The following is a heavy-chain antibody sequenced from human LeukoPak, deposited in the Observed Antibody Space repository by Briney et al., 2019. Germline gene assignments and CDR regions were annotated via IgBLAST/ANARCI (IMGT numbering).Heavy chain of an antibody. CDR3: AREAVTYYDILTGSPSFDY. Sequence: SETLSLTCAVYGGSFSGYYWRWIRQPPGKGLEWIGEINHSGSTNYNPSLKSRVTISVDTSKNQFSLKLSSVTAADTAVYYCAREAVTYYDILTGSPSFDYWGQGTLVTVSS. V-gene: IGHV4-34*01. D-gene: IGHD3-9*01. CDR1: GGSFSGYY. J-gene: IGHJ4*02. CDR2: INHSGST.